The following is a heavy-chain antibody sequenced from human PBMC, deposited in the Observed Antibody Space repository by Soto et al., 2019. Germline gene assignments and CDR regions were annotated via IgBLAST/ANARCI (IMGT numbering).Heavy chain of an antibody. CDR1: GGSITSHY. V-gene: IGHV4-59*11. CDR2: IYYSGTT. J-gene: IGHJ4*02. Sequence: SETLSLTCTVSGGSITSHYWSWIRQPPGKGLEWVGHIYYSGTTYYNPSLKSRVTTSVDASKNQFSLKLGSVTAADTALYYCARGGSVTTTPFDYWGQGTLVTVSS. CDR3: ARGGSVTTTPFDY. D-gene: IGHD4-17*01.